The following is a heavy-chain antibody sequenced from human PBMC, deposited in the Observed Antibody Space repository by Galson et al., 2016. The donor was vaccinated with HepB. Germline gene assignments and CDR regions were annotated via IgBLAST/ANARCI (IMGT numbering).Heavy chain of an antibody. CDR1: AFTFSDYY. J-gene: IGHJ4*02. V-gene: IGHV3-11*04. CDR2: ISSSGSLI. Sequence: SLRLSCAASAFTFSDYYMSWIRQAPGKGLEWISYISSSGSLIYYADSVKGRFPISRDNARNALYLQMNSLRAEDTAVYYCARDFSWSFENWGQGTLVTVSS. CDR3: ARDFSWSFEN. D-gene: IGHD3-3*01.